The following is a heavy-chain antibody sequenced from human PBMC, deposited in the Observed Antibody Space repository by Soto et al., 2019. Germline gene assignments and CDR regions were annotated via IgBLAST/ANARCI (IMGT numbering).Heavy chain of an antibody. CDR3: AKDSPVGVVIPAGVDY. V-gene: IGHV3-23*01. J-gene: IGHJ4*02. CDR1: GFTFSNYG. CDR2: ISGSGGST. D-gene: IGHD2-2*01. Sequence: EVQLLESGGGLVQPGGSLRLSCAASGFTFSNYGMSWVRQAPGKGLEWVSVISGSGGSTYYADSVKGRFTISRDNSKNTLYLQLNSLRAEDTAVYYCAKDSPVGVVIPAGVDYWGQGTLVTVSS.